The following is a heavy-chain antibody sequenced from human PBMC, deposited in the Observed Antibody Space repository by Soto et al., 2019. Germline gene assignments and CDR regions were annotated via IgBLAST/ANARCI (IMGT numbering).Heavy chain of an antibody. CDR1: GGSISSGGYS. J-gene: IGHJ4*02. D-gene: IGHD1-26*01. Sequence: PSQTLSLTCAVSGGSISSGGYSWSWIRQPPGKGLEWIGYIYHSGSTYYNPSLKSRVTISVDTSKNQVSLKLSSVTTADTAVYYCARRYGGNFDYWGQGALVTVSS. CDR2: IYHSGST. V-gene: IGHV4-30-2*02. CDR3: ARRYGGNFDY.